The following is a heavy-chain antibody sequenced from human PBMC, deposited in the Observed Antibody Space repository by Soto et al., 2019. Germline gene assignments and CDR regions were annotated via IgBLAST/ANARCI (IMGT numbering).Heavy chain of an antibody. CDR1: GFTFSDYY. Sequence: GGSLRLSCAASGFTFSDYYMSWIRQAPGKGLEWVSYISISGSTIYYADSVKGRFTISRDNAKNSLYLQMNSLRAEDTAVYYCARGGSRLFANWFDPWGQGTLVTVSS. D-gene: IGHD3-16*01. CDR2: ISISGSTI. CDR3: ARGGSRLFANWFDP. J-gene: IGHJ5*02. V-gene: IGHV3-11*01.